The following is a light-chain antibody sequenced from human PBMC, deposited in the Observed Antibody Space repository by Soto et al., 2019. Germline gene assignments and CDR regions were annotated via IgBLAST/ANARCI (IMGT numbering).Light chain of an antibody. CDR2: DVS. J-gene: IGLJ2*01. CDR1: SSDVGGYNY. Sequence: QSALIQPASVSGSPGQSITISCTGTSSDVGGYNYVSWYQQHPGKAPKLMIYDVSNRPSGVSNRFSGSKSGNTASLTISGLQAEDEADYYCSSYTSSSTVVFGGENKLT. CDR3: SSYTSSSTVV. V-gene: IGLV2-14*01.